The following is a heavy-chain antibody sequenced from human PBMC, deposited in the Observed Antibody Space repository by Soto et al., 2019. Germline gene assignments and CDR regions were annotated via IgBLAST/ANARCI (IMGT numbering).Heavy chain of an antibody. V-gene: IGHV1-18*01. CDR1: GYTFTSYG. D-gene: IGHD3-22*01. CDR3: ARTRIVVVTSLDY. J-gene: IGHJ4*02. CDR2: ISAYNGNT. Sequence: ASVKVSCKASGYTFTSYGISWVRQAPGQGLEWMGWISAYNGNTNYSQKFQGRVTITRDTSTSTAYMELSSLRSEDTAVYYCARTRIVVVTSLDYWGQGTLVTVSS.